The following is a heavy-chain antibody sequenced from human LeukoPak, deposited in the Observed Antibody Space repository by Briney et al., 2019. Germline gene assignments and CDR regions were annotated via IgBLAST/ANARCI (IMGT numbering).Heavy chain of an antibody. J-gene: IGHJ6*03. CDR1: GFTFSSYG. CDR2: ISGSGGST. CDR3: AKGCSGGSCYDYYYYHYMDV. V-gene: IGHV3-23*01. D-gene: IGHD2-15*01. Sequence: GGTLRLSCAASGFTFSSYGMSWVRQAPGKGLDWVSAISGSGGSTYYADSVKGRFTISRDNSKNTLYLQMNSLRAEDTAVYYCAKGCSGGSCYDYYYYHYMDVWGKGTTVTISS.